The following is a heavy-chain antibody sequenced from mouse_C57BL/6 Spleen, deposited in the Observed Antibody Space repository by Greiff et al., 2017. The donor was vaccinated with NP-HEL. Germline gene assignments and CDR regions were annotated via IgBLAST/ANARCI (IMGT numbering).Heavy chain of an antibody. CDR2: INPNNGGT. V-gene: IGHV1-26*01. Sequence: EVQLQQSGPELVKPGASVKISCKASGYTFTDYYMNWVKQSHGKSLEWIGDINPNNGGTSYNQKFKGKATLTVDKSSSTAYMELRSLTSEDSAVYYCASNNFDVWGTGTTVTVSS. J-gene: IGHJ1*03. CDR3: ASNNFDV. CDR1: GYTFTDYY.